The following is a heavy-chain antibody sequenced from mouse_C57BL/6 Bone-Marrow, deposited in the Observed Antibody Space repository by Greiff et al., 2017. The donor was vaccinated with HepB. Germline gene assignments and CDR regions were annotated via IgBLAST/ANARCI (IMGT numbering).Heavy chain of an antibody. CDR3: ARPTTCPWFAY. V-gene: IGHV1-66*01. J-gene: IGHJ3*01. D-gene: IGHD6-1*01. CDR2: IYPGSGNT. CDR1: GYSFTSYY. Sequence: VQLQQSGPELVKPGASVKISCKASGYSFTSYYIHWVKQRPGQGLEWIGWIYPGSGNTKYNEKFKGKDTLTTDTSSNTAYMQLSSLTSEDSAVYYSARPTTCPWFAYWGQGTLVTVSA.